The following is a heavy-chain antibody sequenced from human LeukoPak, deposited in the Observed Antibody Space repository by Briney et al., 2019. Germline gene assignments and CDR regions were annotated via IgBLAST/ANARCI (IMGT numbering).Heavy chain of an antibody. Sequence: SGGSLRLSCAASGFIFSSYAMSWVRQAPGKGPEWVSALSGSGGNTYYADSVKGRFTISRDNSKSTLYLQMNSPRGDDTAVYYCAKDLKGYYGSGSYPHWGQGTLVTVSS. CDR2: LSGSGGNT. J-gene: IGHJ4*02. CDR3: AKDLKGYYGSGSYPH. V-gene: IGHV3-23*01. CDR1: GFIFSSYA. D-gene: IGHD3-10*01.